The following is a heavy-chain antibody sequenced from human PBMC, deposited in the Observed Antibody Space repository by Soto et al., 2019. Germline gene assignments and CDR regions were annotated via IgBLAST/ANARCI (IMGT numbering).Heavy chain of an antibody. CDR3: VKDIVRTTLMGGSFDP. J-gene: IGHJ5*02. V-gene: IGHV3-9*01. CDR1: GFSLDDYA. CDR2: ISWNSGSI. Sequence: EVQLVESGGGLVQPGRSLRLTCAVSGFSLDDYAMHWVRQAPGQGLEWVAGISWNSGSIGYADSVKGRFIISRDNGKKSLFLQMNSLRSEDTALYYCVKDIVRTTLMGGSFDPWGQGTKVTVSS. D-gene: IGHD3-16*01.